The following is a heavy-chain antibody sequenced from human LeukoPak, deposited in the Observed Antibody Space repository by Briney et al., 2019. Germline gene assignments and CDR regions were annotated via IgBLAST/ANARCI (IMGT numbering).Heavy chain of an antibody. V-gene: IGHV4-39*07. D-gene: IGHD1-26*01. CDR2: IYYSGST. CDR1: GGSISSSSYY. J-gene: IGHJ5*02. CDR3: ARSLKVGWFDP. Sequence: SETLSLTCTVSGGSISSSSYYWGWIRQPPGKGLEWIGSIYYSGSTYYNPSLKSRVTISVDTSKNQFSLKLSSVTAADTAVYYCARSLKVGWFDPWGQGTLVTVSS.